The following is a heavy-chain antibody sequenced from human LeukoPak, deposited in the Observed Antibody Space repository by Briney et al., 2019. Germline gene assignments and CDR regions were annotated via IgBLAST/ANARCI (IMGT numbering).Heavy chain of an antibody. V-gene: IGHV3-23*01. CDR2: INYSGTRP. Sequence: SGGSLRPSCAASGFTFSNYAMTWVRRAPGKGLEWVSGINYSGTRPYYADSVKGRFSVSRDNSKNTLYLQTDSLRVEDTAVYFCAKGPGGSGSSSPYFDSWGQGALVTVSS. J-gene: IGHJ4*02. CDR3: AKGPGGSGSSSPYFDS. D-gene: IGHD6-13*01. CDR1: GFTFSNYA.